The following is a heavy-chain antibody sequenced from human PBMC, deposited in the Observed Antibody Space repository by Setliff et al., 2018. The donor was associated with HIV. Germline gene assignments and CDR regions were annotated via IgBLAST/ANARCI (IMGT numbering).Heavy chain of an antibody. J-gene: IGHJ5*02. V-gene: IGHV1-2*02. D-gene: IGHD3-10*01. CDR2: INPNSGGT. Sequence: ASVKVSCKASGYTFTGYYMHWVRQAPGQGLEWMGWINPNSGGTNYAQKFQGRVTMSRDTSISTAYMELSRLRSDDTAVYYCARDLAESAFIMIRGAGWFDPWGQGTLVTVSS. CDR1: GYTFTGYY. CDR3: ARDLAESAFIMIRGAGWFDP.